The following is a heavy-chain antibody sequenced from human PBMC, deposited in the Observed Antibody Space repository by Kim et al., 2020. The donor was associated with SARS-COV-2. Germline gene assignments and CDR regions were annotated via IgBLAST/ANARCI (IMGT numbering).Heavy chain of an antibody. J-gene: IGHJ3*01. CDR1: GYSFTDFW. Sequence: GESLKISCEGSGYSFTDFWIAWVRHMPGKGLEWMGIVSPADSNTKYSPSFQGQVTIPADKSLSTAFLQWSSLKASDTAMYYCARCHYYDSGGKHWANSFDCWGVGTMVTVAS. CDR2: VSPADSNT. V-gene: IGHV5-51*01. D-gene: IGHD3-16*01. CDR3: ARCHYYDSGGKHWANSFDC.